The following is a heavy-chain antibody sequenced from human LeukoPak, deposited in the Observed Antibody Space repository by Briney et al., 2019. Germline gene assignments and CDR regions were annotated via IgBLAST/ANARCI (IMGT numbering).Heavy chain of an antibody. CDR3: ARLRYYFDSSGYYTDSYYYYYMDV. CDR1: GYTFNSYG. V-gene: IGHV1-18*01. CDR2: ISANNGDA. Sequence: ASVKVSCKTSGYTFNSYGITWVRQAPGQGLEWMGWISANNGDANYAEKLQGRVTMTTDTSTSTAYMELRSLRSDDTAVYYCARLRYYFDSSGYYTDSYYYYYMDVWGTGTTVTVSS. J-gene: IGHJ6*03. D-gene: IGHD3-22*01.